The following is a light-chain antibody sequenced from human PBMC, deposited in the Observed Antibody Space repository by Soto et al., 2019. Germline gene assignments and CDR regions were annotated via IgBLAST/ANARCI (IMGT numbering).Light chain of an antibody. J-gene: IGKJ5*01. Sequence: DFQMTQSPSSLSASVGDRVIITCQSCQDTSNCLNWYQHKPGRATKLLTYDSSNLQTGVPSRFSGSGSGKYFSFAISSLQPEDIDGYYCHQYDDLPITFGQRTLLEIK. V-gene: IGKV1-33*01. CDR2: DSS. CDR3: HQYDDLPIT. CDR1: QDTSNC.